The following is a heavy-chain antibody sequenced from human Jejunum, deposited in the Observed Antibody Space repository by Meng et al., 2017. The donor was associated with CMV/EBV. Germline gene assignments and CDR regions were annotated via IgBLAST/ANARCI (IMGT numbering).Heavy chain of an antibody. V-gene: IGHV3-23*01. CDR2: ISGNSGST. CDR3: ASRPGAIFGVVIIPNFDY. J-gene: IGHJ4*02. CDR1: YS. D-gene: IGHD3-3*01. Sequence: YSRNWVRQAPGRGLEWVSGISGNSGSTYYADSVKGRFSISRDNSKNTVYLQMNSLRAEDTAVYYCASRPGAIFGVVIIPNFDYWGQGTLVTVSS.